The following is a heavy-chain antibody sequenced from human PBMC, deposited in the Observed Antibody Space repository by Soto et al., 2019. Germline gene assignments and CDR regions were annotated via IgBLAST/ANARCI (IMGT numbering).Heavy chain of an antibody. Sequence: QVQLVESGGGVVQPGRSLRLSCAASGFTFNTFGMHWVRQAPGKGLEWVAVIWYDGGEKHYAASVKGRFTISRDNSKNTLFLQMNRLRAEDTAVYYCARDARIAVAYGMDVWGQGTTVTVSS. CDR3: ARDARIAVAYGMDV. D-gene: IGHD6-19*01. CDR2: IWYDGGEK. V-gene: IGHV3-33*01. CDR1: GFTFNTFG. J-gene: IGHJ6*02.